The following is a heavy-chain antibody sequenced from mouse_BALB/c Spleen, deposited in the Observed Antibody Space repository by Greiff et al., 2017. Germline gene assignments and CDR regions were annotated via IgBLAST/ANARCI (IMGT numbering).Heavy chain of an antibody. Sequence: VKLVESGPGLVAPSQSLSITCTVSGFSLSRYSVHWVRQPPGKGLEWLGMIWGGGSTDYNSALKSRLSISKDNSKSQVFLKMNSLQTDDTAMYYCARNFITTATAYFDVWGAGTTVTVSS. CDR2: IWGGGST. V-gene: IGHV2-6-4*01. D-gene: IGHD1-2*01. CDR1: GFSLSRYS. J-gene: IGHJ1*01. CDR3: ARNFITTATAYFDV.